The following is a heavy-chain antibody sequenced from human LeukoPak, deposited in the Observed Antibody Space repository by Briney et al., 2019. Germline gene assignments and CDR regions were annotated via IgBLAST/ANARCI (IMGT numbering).Heavy chain of an antibody. Sequence: GGSLRLSCEASGFTFGNSAMAWVRQAPGKGLEWLSGISASGHYTYNAHSAKGRFTISRDNSKNTLYLQMNSLKVEDTAVYFCTKDGSWGDYYFYFYIDVWGKGTTVPVSS. D-gene: IGHD1-26*01. J-gene: IGHJ6*03. CDR1: GFTFGNSA. V-gene: IGHV3-23*01. CDR2: ISASGHYT. CDR3: TKDGSWGDYYFYFYIDV.